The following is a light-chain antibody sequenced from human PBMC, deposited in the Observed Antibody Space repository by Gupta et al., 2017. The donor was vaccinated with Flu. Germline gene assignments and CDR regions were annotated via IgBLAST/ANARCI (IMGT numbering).Light chain of an antibody. Sequence: VTPGQPPSISCRSSEGLLHSDGKTYLCWYWQRAGQPPQLLIHAVSKRGSGVPDRFSGNGSGTDFTLKISRVEAEDVGLYYCMQSLEIPLTFGGGTKVEIK. J-gene: IGKJ4*01. V-gene: IGKV2D-29*01. CDR2: AVS. CDR3: MQSLEIPLT. CDR1: EGLLHSDGKTY.